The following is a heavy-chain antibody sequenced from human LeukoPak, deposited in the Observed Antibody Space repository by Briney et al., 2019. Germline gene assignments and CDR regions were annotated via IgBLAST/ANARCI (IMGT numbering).Heavy chain of an antibody. J-gene: IGHJ5*02. CDR2: ISGSGGST. Sequence: GGSLRLSCAASGFTFSSYAMSWVRQAPGKGLEWVSAISGSGGSTHYADSVKGRFTISRDNSKNTLYLQMNSLRAEDTAVYYCATNDTKSLDIVVVPAAKGFDPWGQGTLVTVSS. V-gene: IGHV3-23*01. D-gene: IGHD2-2*01. CDR1: GFTFSSYA. CDR3: ATNDTKSLDIVVVPAAKGFDP.